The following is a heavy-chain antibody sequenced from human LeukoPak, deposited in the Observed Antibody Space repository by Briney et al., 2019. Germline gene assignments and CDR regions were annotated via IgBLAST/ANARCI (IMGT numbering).Heavy chain of an antibody. J-gene: IGHJ4*02. CDR3: ARARGYSGYAHGY. V-gene: IGHV3-21*01. D-gene: IGHD5-12*01. CDR2: IINSSYI. CDR1: GFTFSSYA. Sequence: GGSLRLSCAASGFTFSSYALGWVRQAPGKGLEWVSSIINSSYIYYADSVKGRFTISRDNTKNSLYLQMNSLRAEDTAVYYCARARGYSGYAHGYWGQGTLVTVSS.